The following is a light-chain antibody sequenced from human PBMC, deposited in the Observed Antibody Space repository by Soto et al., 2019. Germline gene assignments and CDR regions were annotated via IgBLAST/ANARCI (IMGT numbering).Light chain of an antibody. V-gene: IGKV3-20*01. J-gene: IGKJ1*01. Sequence: EVVLTQSPATLSLSPGERATLSCRASQSVSSYLAWYQQKPGQAPRLLIYDVSSRATGIPDRFSGSGSGRDFILTISRLEPEDFAVYYCQQYGSSQWTFGQGTKVDI. CDR2: DVS. CDR1: QSVSSY. CDR3: QQYGSSQWT.